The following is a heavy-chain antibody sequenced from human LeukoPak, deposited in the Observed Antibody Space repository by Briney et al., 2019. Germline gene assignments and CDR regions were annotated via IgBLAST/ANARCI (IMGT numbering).Heavy chain of an antibody. J-gene: IGHJ3*02. Sequence: GESLRLSCAASGFTVSSNYMSWVRQAPGKGLEWVSVIYSGGSTYYADSVKGRFTISRDNSKNTLYLQMNSLRAEDTAVYYCARVSGSYHDAFDIWGQGTMVTVSS. CDR2: IYSGGST. CDR1: GFTVSSNY. CDR3: ARVSGSYHDAFDI. V-gene: IGHV3-53*01. D-gene: IGHD1-26*01.